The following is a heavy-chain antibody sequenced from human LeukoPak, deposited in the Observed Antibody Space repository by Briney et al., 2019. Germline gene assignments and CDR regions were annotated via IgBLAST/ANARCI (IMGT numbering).Heavy chain of an antibody. CDR3: ARVRPTSSGWYYFDY. CDR2: IYTSGST. V-gene: IGHV4-4*07. D-gene: IGHD6-19*01. Sequence: SETLSLTCIVSVGSISSYYWSWIRQPAWKGLEWIGRIYTSGSTNYNPSLKSRVTMSVDPSKNQFSLMLSSVTAADTAVYYSARVRPTSSGWYYFDYWGQGNLVTVSS. CDR1: VGSISSYY. J-gene: IGHJ4*02.